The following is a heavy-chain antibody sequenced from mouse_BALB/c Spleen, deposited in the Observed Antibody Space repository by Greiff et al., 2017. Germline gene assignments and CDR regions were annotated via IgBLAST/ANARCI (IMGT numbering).Heavy chain of an antibody. Sequence: QVQLKESGAELVKPGASVKLSCKASGYTFTSYYMYWVKQRPGQGLEWIGEINPSNGGTNFNEKFKSKATLTVDKSSSTAYMQLSSLTSEDSAVYYCTRKCFDYRFSYYAMDYWGQGTSVTVSS. CDR3: TRKCFDYRFSYYAMDY. D-gene: IGHD2-14*01. CDR1: GYTFTSYY. J-gene: IGHJ4*01. CDR2: INPSNGGT. V-gene: IGHV1S81*02.